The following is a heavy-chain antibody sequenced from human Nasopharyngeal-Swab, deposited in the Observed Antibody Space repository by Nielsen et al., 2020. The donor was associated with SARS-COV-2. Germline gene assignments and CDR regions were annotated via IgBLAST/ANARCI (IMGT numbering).Heavy chain of an antibody. CDR1: GASMSGYS. D-gene: IGHD6-19*01. V-gene: IGHV4-59*01. J-gene: IGHJ3*02. CDR3: ARENWQLANVFDI. Sequence: SETLSLTCTVSGASMSGYSWSWIRQPPGKGLEWIAFMYDNEYTNYNPSLRGRATISLDTSKNQFSLKVTAVTAADTAVYYCARENWQLANVFDIWGQGTMVTVSS. CDR2: MYDNEYT.